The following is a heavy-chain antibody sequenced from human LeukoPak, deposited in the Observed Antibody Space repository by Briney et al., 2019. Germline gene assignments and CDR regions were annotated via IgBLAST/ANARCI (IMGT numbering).Heavy chain of an antibody. CDR3: ARPDDSSGYFHEAFDI. Sequence: GESLKISCKGSGYSFTSYWIGWVRQMPGKGLEWMGIIYPGDSDTGYSPSFQGQVTISADKSISTACLQWSSLKASDTAMYYCARPDDSSGYFHEAFDIWGQGTMVTVSS. V-gene: IGHV5-51*01. D-gene: IGHD3-22*01. CDR2: IYPGDSDT. J-gene: IGHJ3*02. CDR1: GYSFTSYW.